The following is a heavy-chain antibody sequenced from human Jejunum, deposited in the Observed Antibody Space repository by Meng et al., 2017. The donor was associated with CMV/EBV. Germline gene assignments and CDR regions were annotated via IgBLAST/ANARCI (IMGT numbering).Heavy chain of an antibody. Sequence: LVGAWGGLVPQGGSLKLSVAASGFTFSRNWIHWVRQAPGKGLVWVPHINRDGSDTNYADSVKGRFTISRDNAKNTLYLQMNSLRDEDTAVYYCARVEQEMCWGQGTLVTVSS. CDR2: INRDGSDT. J-gene: IGHJ4*02. V-gene: IGHV3-74*01. D-gene: IGHD1/OR15-1a*01. CDR3: ARVEQEMC. CDR1: GFTFSRNW.